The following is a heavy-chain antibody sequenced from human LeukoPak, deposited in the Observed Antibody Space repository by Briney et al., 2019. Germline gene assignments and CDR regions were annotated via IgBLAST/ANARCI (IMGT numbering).Heavy chain of an antibody. V-gene: IGHV3-66*01. CDR3: ARADGYNYQGHFDY. Sequence: PGGSLRLSCAASGFTVSSNYMSWVRQAPGKGLEWVSVIYSGGSTYYADSVKGRFTISRDNSKNTLYLQMNSLRAEDTAVYYCARADGYNYQGHFDYWGQGTLVTVSS. CDR2: IYSGGST. J-gene: IGHJ4*02. CDR1: GFTVSSNY. D-gene: IGHD5-24*01.